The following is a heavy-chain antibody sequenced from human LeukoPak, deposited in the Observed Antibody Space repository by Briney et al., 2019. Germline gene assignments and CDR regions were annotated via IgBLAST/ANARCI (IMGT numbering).Heavy chain of an antibody. CDR3: ARGLRRVAGKDVYYYYMDV. Sequence: SETLSLTCTVSGGSVSSSSYYWGWIRQPPGKGLEWIGSVYYTGSTYYNPSLKSRVTISVDTSKNQFSLKLSSVTAADTAVYYCARGLRRVAGKDVYYYYMDVWGKGTTVTVSS. D-gene: IGHD6-19*01. CDR1: GGSVSSSSYY. CDR2: VYYTGST. J-gene: IGHJ6*03. V-gene: IGHV4-39*07.